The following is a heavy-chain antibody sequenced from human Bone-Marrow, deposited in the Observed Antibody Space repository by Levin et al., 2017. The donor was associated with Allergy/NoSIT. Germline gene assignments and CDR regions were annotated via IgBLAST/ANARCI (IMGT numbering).Heavy chain of an antibody. Sequence: PETLSLTCTVSGGSMSSYYWSWIRQPAGKGLEWIGRIYTSGSTSYNPSLKSRVTMSIDTSKKQFSLNLSSLTAADTAVYYCARAADSSGYIYAFDIWGQGTMVTVSS. J-gene: IGHJ3*02. CDR2: IYTSGST. D-gene: IGHD3-22*01. CDR1: GGSMSSYY. V-gene: IGHV4-4*07. CDR3: ARAADSSGYIYAFDI.